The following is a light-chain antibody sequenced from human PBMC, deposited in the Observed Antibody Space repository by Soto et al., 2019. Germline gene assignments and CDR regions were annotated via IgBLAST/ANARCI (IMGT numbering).Light chain of an antibody. Sequence: QSVLTQPASVSGSPGQSITISCTGTSSDVGGYNYVPWYQQHPGKAPKLMIYEVSNRPSGVSNRFSGSKSGNTASLTISGLQAEDEADYYCSLYTSSSTWVFGGGTKLTVL. CDR1: SSDVGGYNY. J-gene: IGLJ3*02. V-gene: IGLV2-14*01. CDR2: EVS. CDR3: SLYTSSSTWV.